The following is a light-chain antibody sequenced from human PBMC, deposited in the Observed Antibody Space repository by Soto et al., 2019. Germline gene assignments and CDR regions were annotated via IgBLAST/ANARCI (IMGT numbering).Light chain of an antibody. Sequence: EIVFTQSPATLSFSPGERATLSCRASQGVSSYLAWYQQKPGQAPRLLIYDASNSATGIPARFSGSGSGTDFTLTISSLEPEDFAVYGCQQGSHSPPTSFCQGTRLE. CDR1: QGVSSY. J-gene: IGKJ5*01. CDR2: DAS. CDR3: QQGSHSPPTS. V-gene: IGKV3-11*01.